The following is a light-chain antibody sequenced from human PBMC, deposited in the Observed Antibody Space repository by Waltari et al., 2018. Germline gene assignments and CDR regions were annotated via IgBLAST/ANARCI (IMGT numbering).Light chain of an antibody. CDR1: SRHVGGSNY. CDR3: CSYAGSVV. Sequence: QSALTQPRSLPGSPGTSVTIYCTGTSRHVGGSNYVSWYQQHPGKAPKLMLYDVSKRPSGVPDRFSCSKAGNTASLTISGLQAEDEADYYCCSYAGSVVFGGGTKLTVL. CDR2: DVS. V-gene: IGLV2-11*02. J-gene: IGLJ2*01.